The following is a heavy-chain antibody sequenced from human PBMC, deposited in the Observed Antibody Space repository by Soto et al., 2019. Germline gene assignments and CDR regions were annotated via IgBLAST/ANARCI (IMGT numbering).Heavy chain of an antibody. Sequence: SETLSLTCTVSGGSISSSSYYWGWIRQPPGKGLEWIGSIYYSGSTYYNPSLKSRVTISVDRSKNQFSLKLSSVTAADTAVYYCARATTVYTYVWGQQNLLTISS. D-gene: IGHD4-4*01. V-gene: IGHV4-39*07. CDR3: ARATTVYTYV. CDR2: IYYSGST. J-gene: IGHJ4*02. CDR1: GGSISSSSYY.